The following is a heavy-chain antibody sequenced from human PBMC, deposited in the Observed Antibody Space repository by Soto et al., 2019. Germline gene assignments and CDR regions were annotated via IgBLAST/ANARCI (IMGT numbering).Heavy chain of an antibody. D-gene: IGHD3-10*01. Sequence: EGQLVESGGGLVKPGGSLRLSCAASGLTFRSYSMNWVRQAPGKGLEWVSSISGSSSYIYYADSVKGRFTISRDNAKHSLYLQMNSLRAEDTAVYYCARGSMGSPLFYYYYYMDVWGKGTTVTVSS. J-gene: IGHJ6*03. CDR1: GLTFRSYS. CDR2: ISGSSSYI. V-gene: IGHV3-21*02. CDR3: ARGSMGSPLFYYYYYMDV.